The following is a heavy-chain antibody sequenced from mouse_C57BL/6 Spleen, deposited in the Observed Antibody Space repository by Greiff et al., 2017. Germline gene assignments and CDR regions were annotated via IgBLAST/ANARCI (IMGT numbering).Heavy chain of an antibody. Sequence: EVQLQESGPGLVKPSQSLSLTCSVTGYSITSGYYWNWIRQFPGNKLEWMGYISYDGSNNYNPSLKNRIPITRDTSKNQFFLKLHSVTTEDTATYYCARDRGNYDAWFAYWGPGTLVTVSA. CDR2: ISYDGSN. J-gene: IGHJ3*01. CDR3: ARDRGNYDAWFAY. V-gene: IGHV3-6*01. CDR1: GYSITSGYY. D-gene: IGHD2-1*01.